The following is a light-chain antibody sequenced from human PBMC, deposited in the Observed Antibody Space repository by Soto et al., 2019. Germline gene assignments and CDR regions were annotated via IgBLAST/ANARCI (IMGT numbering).Light chain of an antibody. CDR3: QQRTDWPPVYT. CDR1: QSVSSNF. V-gene: IGKV3D-20*02. CDR2: GAS. Sequence: EIVLTQSPGTLSLSPGERATLSCRASQSVSSNFLAWYQQKPGQAPRLLIYGASSRATGIPARFSGSGSGTDFTLTISSLEPEDFAVYYCQQRTDWPPVYTFGQGTKVDIK. J-gene: IGKJ2*01.